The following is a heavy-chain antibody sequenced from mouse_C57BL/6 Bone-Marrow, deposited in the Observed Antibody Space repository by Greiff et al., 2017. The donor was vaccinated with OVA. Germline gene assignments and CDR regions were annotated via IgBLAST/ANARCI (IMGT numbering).Heavy chain of an antibody. CDR2: ISYDGSN. V-gene: IGHV3-6*01. CDR3: AREGDYGSSCRYYYAMDY. CDR1: GYSITSGYY. Sequence: EVKLMESGPGLVKPSQSLSLTCSVTGYSITSGYYWNWIRQFPGNKLEWMGYISYDGSNNSNPSLKNRISITRDTSKNQFFLKLNSVTTEDTATYYCAREGDYGSSCRYYYAMDYWGQGTSVTVSS. J-gene: IGHJ4*01. D-gene: IGHD1-1*01.